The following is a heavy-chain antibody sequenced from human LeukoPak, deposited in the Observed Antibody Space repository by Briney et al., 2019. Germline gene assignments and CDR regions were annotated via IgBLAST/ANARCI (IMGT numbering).Heavy chain of an antibody. Sequence: GGSLRLSCVASGFTFSIYAMSWVRQASGKGLEWVSTLSGSGDSTYYADSVKGRFTISRDNSKNTLNLQMKSLRAENTAVYYWSKVLSLRRFDGVLYLDHWGQGTLVTVSS. CDR1: GFTFSIYA. J-gene: IGHJ4*02. D-gene: IGHD3-9*01. CDR2: LSGSGDST. V-gene: IGHV3-23*01. CDR3: SKVLSLRRFDGVLYLDH.